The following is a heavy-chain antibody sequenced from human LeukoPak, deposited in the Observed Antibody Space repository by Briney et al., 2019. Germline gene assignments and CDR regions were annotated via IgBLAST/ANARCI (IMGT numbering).Heavy chain of an antibody. V-gene: IGHV1-8*01. CDR1: GYTFTSYD. CDR2: MNPNSGNT. J-gene: IGHJ4*02. CDR3: ARGRGYYYDSSGPRDY. Sequence: GASVKVSCKASGYTFTSYDINWVRQATGQGLEWMGWMNPNSGNTGYAQKFQGRVTMTRNTSISTAYMELSSLRSEDTAVYYCARGRGYYYDSSGPRDYWGQGTLVTVSS. D-gene: IGHD3-22*01.